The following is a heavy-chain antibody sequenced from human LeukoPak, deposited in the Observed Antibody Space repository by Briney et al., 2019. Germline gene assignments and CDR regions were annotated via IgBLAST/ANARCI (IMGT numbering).Heavy chain of an antibody. V-gene: IGHV1-18*01. CDR2: ISAYNGNT. D-gene: IGHD6-13*01. Sequence: ASVKVSCKASGYTFTSYGISWVRQAPGQGLEWVGWISAYNGNTNSAQKLQGRVTMTTDTSTSTAYMELRSLRSDDTAVYYCARCGRYSSSWYQTSDAFDIWGQGTMVTVSS. CDR3: ARCGRYSSSWYQTSDAFDI. J-gene: IGHJ3*02. CDR1: GYTFTSYG.